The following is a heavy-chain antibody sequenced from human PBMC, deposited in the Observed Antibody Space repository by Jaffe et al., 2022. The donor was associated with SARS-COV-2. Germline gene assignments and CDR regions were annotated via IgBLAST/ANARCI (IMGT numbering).Heavy chain of an antibody. Sequence: QVQLQQWGAGLLKPSETLSLTCAVYGGSFSGYYWTWIRQPPGKGLEWIGEINHSGSPNYNSSLKSRVTISLDTSKNQFSLKLSSVTAADTAVYYCARLGTTIFGVVGSTYYYYGLDVWGQGTTVTVSS. CDR2: INHSGSP. J-gene: IGHJ6*02. CDR3: ARLGTTIFGVVGSTYYYYGLDV. V-gene: IGHV4-34*01. CDR1: GGSFSGYY. D-gene: IGHD3-3*01.